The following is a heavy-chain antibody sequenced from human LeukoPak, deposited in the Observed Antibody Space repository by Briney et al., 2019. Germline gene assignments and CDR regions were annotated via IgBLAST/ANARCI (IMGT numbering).Heavy chain of an antibody. CDR2: ISGSGRGT. D-gene: IGHD6-13*01. V-gene: IGHV3-23*01. CDR1: HYTSITYA. Sequence: PGGSLRLSCAASHYTSITYAMNWVRQAPGKGLEWVATISGSGRGTYYADTVKGRFTISRDNSKHTLFLQMASLRAEDTAVYYCVKASSSSWSSFDYWGQGTLVTVSS. CDR3: VKASSSSWSSFDY. J-gene: IGHJ4*02.